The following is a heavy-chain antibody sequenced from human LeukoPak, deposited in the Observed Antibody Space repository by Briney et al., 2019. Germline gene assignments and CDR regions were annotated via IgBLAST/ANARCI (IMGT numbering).Heavy chain of an antibody. J-gene: IGHJ4*02. CDR1: GFTFNKYS. V-gene: IGHV3-7*01. CDR2: IKHDGSE. Sequence: GGSLRLSCTASGFTFNKYSMTWVRQAPGKGLEWVVNIKHDGSENYVDSVRGRVTISRDNAKNSLYLQMNTLRAEDTAVYFCARHNYYHFDYWGQGTLVTASS. CDR3: ARHNYYHFDY. D-gene: IGHD1-1*01.